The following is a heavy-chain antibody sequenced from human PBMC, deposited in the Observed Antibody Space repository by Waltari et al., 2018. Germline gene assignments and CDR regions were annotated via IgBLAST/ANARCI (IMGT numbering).Heavy chain of an antibody. Sequence: QVQLQESGPGLVKPSETLSLTCTVSGGSISSYYWSWIRQPPGKGLEWIGYIYYCGSTNYNPSLKSRVTISVDTSKNQFSLKLSSVTAADTAVYYCARGITMVRGANYYMDVWGKGTTVTVSS. CDR2: IYYCGST. J-gene: IGHJ6*03. V-gene: IGHV4-59*01. D-gene: IGHD3-10*01. CDR1: GGSISSYY. CDR3: ARGITMVRGANYYMDV.